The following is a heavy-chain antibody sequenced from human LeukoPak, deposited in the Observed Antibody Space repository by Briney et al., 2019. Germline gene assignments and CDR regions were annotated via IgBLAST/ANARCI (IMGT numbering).Heavy chain of an antibody. CDR2: INPTSGGT. CDR3: ARGLRYCSSTSCLNWFDP. CDR1: GYTFTGYY. V-gene: IGHV1-2*02. J-gene: IGHJ5*02. D-gene: IGHD2-2*01. Sequence: GASVKVSCKASGYTFTGYYMHWVRQAPGQGLEWMGWINPTSGGTNYAQKFQGRVTMTRDTSISTAYMELSRLRSDDTAVYYCARGLRYCSSTSCLNWFDPWGQGTLVTVSS.